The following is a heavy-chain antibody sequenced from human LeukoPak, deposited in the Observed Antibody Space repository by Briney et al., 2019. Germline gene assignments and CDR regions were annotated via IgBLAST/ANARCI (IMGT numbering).Heavy chain of an antibody. D-gene: IGHD6-19*01. CDR2: IRSKASGATI. J-gene: IGHJ4*02. CDR3: TRDAYSTGWNSDY. CDR1: GFTSTDYG. Sequence: GGSLRLSCKGSGFTSTDYGTGWVRRAPGKGVEWVGCIRSKASGATIEYAASVKGRFSIARDDSKNIAYLEMNSLKSDDTAVYYCTRDAYSTGWNSDYWGQGTLVTVSS. V-gene: IGHV3-49*04.